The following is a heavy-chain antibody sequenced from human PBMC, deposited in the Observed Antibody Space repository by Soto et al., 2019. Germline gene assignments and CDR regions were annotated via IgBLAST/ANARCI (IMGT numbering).Heavy chain of an antibody. CDR1: GYTFTNYY. J-gene: IGHJ6*03. Sequence: ASVKVSCKASGYTFTNYYIHWVRQAPGQGLEWMGWINPNSGGTNYAQKFQGWVTMTRDTSISTAYMELNRLRSADTAVYSCAIGNLPVDYGDYRYYYYYMDVWGTGTTVTVSS. D-gene: IGHD4-17*01. V-gene: IGHV1-2*04. CDR2: INPNSGGT. CDR3: AIGNLPVDYGDYRYYYYYMDV.